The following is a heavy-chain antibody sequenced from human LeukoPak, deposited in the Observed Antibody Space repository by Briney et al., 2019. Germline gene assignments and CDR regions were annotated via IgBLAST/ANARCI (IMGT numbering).Heavy chain of an antibody. CDR1: GYTFTGYY. CDR3: ARLLVPAAMREGYSSS. D-gene: IGHD2-2*01. CDR2: INPNSGGT. V-gene: IGHV1-2*06. J-gene: IGHJ4*02. Sequence: ASVKVSCKASGYTFTGYYMHRVRQAPGQGLEWMGRINPNSGGTNYAQKFQGRVTMTRDTSISTAYMELSRLRSDDTAVYYCARLLVPAAMREGYSSSWGQGTLVTVSS.